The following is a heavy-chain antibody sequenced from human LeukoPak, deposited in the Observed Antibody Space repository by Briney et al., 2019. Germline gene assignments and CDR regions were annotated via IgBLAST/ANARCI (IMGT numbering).Heavy chain of an antibody. CDR1: GYTFTGYY. V-gene: IGHV1-2*06. Sequence: ASVKVSCKAPGYTFTGYYMHWVRQAPGQGLERMGRINPNSGGTNYAQKFQGRVTMTRDTSISTAYMELSRLRSDDTAVYYCARYDYVWGSYRTPGVYWGQGTLVTVSS. J-gene: IGHJ4*02. CDR3: ARYDYVWGSYRTPGVY. D-gene: IGHD3-16*02. CDR2: INPNSGGT.